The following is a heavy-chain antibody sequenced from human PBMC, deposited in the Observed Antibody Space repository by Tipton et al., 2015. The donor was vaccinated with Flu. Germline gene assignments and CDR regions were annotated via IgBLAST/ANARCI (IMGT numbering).Heavy chain of an antibody. CDR1: GYTFTGYY. D-gene: IGHD3-3*01. Sequence: QLVQSGAEVKKPGASVKVSCKASGYTFTGYYMHWVRQAPGQGLEWMGRINPNSGGTNYAQKFQGRVTMTRDTSISTAYMELSRLRSDDTAVYYCARDLVPCGYGYYDFWSGYYCDGKNWFDPWGQGTLVPVSS. CDR2: INPNSGGT. CDR3: ARDLVPCGYGYYDFWSGYYCDGKNWFDP. V-gene: IGHV1-2*06. J-gene: IGHJ5*02.